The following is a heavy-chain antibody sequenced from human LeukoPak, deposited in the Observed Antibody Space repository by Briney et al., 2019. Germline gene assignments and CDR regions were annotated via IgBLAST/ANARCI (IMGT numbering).Heavy chain of an antibody. V-gene: IGHV4-59*08. J-gene: IGHJ3*02. CDR1: GGSISSYY. CDR2: IYYSGST. CDR3: ARHRSGSYWRAFDI. Sequence: SETLSLTCTVSGGSISSYYWSWIRQPPGKGLEWIGYIYYSGSTNYNPSLKSRVTISVDTSKNQFSLKLSSVTAADTAVYYCARHRSGSYWRAFDIWGQGTMVTVSS. D-gene: IGHD1-26*01.